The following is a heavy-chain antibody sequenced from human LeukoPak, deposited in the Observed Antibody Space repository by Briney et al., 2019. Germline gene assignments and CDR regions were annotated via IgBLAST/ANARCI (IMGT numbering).Heavy chain of an antibody. J-gene: IGHJ6*02. V-gene: IGHV3-30*04. CDR2: ISYDGSNK. Sequence: GGSLRLSCAASGFTFSSYAMRWVRQAPGKGLEWVAVISYDGSNKYYADSVKGRFTISRDNSKNTLYLQMNSLRAEDTAVYYCARGYYGSGSFEDVWGQGTTVTVSS. CDR1: GFTFSSYA. CDR3: ARGYYGSGSFEDV. D-gene: IGHD3-10*01.